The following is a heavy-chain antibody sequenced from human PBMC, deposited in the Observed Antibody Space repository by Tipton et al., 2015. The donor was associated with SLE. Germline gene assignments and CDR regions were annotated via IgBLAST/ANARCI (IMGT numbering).Heavy chain of an antibody. V-gene: IGHV3-33*01. Sequence: SLRLSCAASGFPFSGHGMHWVRPAPGKGLEWVAVIWYDGSNKYYADPVKGRFTISRDNSKNTLYLQMNSLRAEDTAVYYCAREGVGIAAAFNDYWGQGTLVTVSS. CDR2: IWYDGSNK. CDR3: AREGVGIAAAFNDY. D-gene: IGHD6-13*01. CDR1: GFPFSGHG. J-gene: IGHJ4*02.